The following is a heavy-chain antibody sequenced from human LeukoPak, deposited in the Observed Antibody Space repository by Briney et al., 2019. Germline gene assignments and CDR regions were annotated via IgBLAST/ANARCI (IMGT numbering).Heavy chain of an antibody. CDR3: ARGSRTIFGVVAHYYYYYGMDV. CDR1: GYTFTSYD. CDR2: MNPNSGNT. Sequence: ASVKVSCKASGYTFTSYDINWVRQATGQGLGWMGWMNPNSGNTGYAQKFQGRVTMTRNTSISTAYMELSSLRSEDTAVYYCARGSRTIFGVVAHYYYYYGMDVWGQGTTVTVSS. D-gene: IGHD3-3*01. J-gene: IGHJ6*02. V-gene: IGHV1-8*01.